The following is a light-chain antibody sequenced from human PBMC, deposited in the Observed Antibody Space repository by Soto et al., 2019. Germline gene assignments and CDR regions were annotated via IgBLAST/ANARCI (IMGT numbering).Light chain of an antibody. V-gene: IGKV1-8*01. CDR2: DAS. Sequence: AIRMTQSPSSLSASTGDRVTITCRASQGISSYLAWYQQKPGKAPKLLIYDASTLQSGVPSRFSGSGSGTDFTLTISCLQSEDFATYYCQQYYSYSTFGQGTKVEIK. CDR3: QQYYSYST. CDR1: QGISSY. J-gene: IGKJ1*01.